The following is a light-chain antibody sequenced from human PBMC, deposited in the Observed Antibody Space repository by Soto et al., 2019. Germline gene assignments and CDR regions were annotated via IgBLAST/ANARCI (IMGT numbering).Light chain of an antibody. J-gene: IGKJ1*01. V-gene: IGKV3-20*01. CDR2: GAS. Sequence: EIVLTQSPGTLSLSPGERATLSCRASQSVSSSYLAWYQQKPGQAPRLLIYGASSRATGIPDRFSGSGSGTDFTLTISRLEPEDFAVYYCQQYGSSPCTFGQGNKVDIK. CDR1: QSVSSSY. CDR3: QQYGSSPCT.